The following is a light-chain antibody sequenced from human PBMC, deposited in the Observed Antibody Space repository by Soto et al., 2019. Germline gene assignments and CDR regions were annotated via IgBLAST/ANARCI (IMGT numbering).Light chain of an antibody. CDR1: QGISNY. V-gene: IGKV1-27*01. J-gene: IGKJ3*01. CDR2: AAS. Sequence: DIQMTQSPSSLSASVGDRVTITCRASQGISNYLAWYQQKPGKVPKLLIYAASTLQSGVPSRFSVSGSGTDLTLTISSLQPEDVATYYCQKYQSALFTFGPGTKVDIK. CDR3: QKYQSALFT.